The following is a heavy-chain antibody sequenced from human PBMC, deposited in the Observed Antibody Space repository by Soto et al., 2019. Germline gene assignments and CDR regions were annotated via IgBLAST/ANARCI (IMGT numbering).Heavy chain of an antibody. CDR2: IYYGGSI. V-gene: IGHV4-4*02. CDR1: GVSVTSKNW. CDR3: AGEVSEGHLTFNYEFSGLDV. Sequence: QVQLQESGPGLVKPSGTLSLTCSVSGVSVTSKNWWTWVRQSPGKGLEWIGEIYYGGSINYNPSLKSRATISIDKSKNHFSLNLTSMPAADTAVYFCAGEVSEGHLTFNYEFSGLDVWGQGTTVTVSS. J-gene: IGHJ6*02. D-gene: IGHD3-3*01.